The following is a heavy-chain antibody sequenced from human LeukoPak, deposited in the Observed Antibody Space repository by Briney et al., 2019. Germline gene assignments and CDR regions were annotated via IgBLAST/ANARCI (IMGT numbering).Heavy chain of an antibody. D-gene: IGHD2-15*01. CDR3: ARGRDWFDP. CDR2: IYYSGST. Sequence: SETLSLTCTVSGGSISSSSYYWGWIRQPPGKGLEWIGSIYYSGSTYYNPSLKSRVTISVDTSKNQFSLKLSSVTAADTAVYYCARGRDWFDPWGQGTLVTVSS. CDR1: GGSISSSSYY. J-gene: IGHJ5*02. V-gene: IGHV4-39*07.